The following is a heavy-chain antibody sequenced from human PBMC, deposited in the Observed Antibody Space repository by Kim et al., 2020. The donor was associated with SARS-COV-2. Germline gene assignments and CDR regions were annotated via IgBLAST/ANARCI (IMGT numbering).Heavy chain of an antibody. CDR3: ARHSVVPAAMPNIFDY. V-gene: IGHV4-39*01. J-gene: IGHJ4*02. D-gene: IGHD2-2*01. Sequence: SLKSRVTISVDTSKNQFSLKLSSVTAADTAVYYCARHSVVPAAMPNIFDYWGQGTLVTVSS.